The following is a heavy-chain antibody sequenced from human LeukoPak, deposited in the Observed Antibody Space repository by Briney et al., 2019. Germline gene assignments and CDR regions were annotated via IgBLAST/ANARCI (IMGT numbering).Heavy chain of an antibody. Sequence: GASVKVSCKASGYTFTDYHMHWVRQAPGQGLEWMGWINPNSGGTNYAQKFQGRVTLTRDTSITTAYMELSSLRSDDTAVYYCARSGRGERYFDWLPNSSIDYWGQGTLVTVSS. J-gene: IGHJ4*02. CDR3: ARSGRGERYFDWLPNSSIDY. CDR2: INPNSGGT. D-gene: IGHD3-9*01. CDR1: GYTFTDYH. V-gene: IGHV1-2*02.